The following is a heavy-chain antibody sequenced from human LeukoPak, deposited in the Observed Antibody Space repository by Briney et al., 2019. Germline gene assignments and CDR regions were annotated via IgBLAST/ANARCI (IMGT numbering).Heavy chain of an antibody. J-gene: IGHJ4*02. CDR1: GYFFPSYG. V-gene: IGHV1-18*01. D-gene: IGHD3-9*01. Sequence: GASVKVSCKTSGYFFPSYGISWVRQAPGQGLEWIGWITPSNGNTHYAQNFQGRVTVTTDTSTSTVYMELGSLRSDDTAVYYRARDGYYDILTGTDFWGQGTLVTVSS. CDR3: ARDGYYDILTGTDF. CDR2: ITPSNGNT.